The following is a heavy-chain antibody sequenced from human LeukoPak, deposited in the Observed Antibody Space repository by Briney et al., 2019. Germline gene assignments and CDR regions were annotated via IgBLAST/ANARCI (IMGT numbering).Heavy chain of an antibody. J-gene: IGHJ6*03. CDR2: IYYSGST. CDR1: GGSISSYY. V-gene: IGHV4-59*01. Sequence: SETLSLTCTVSGGSISSYYWSWIRQPPGKGLEWIGYIYYSGSTNYNPSLKSRVTISVDTSKNQFSLKLSSVTAADTAVYYCASTRGNHYYYYMDVWGKGTTVTVSS. D-gene: IGHD3-10*01. CDR3: ASTRGNHYYYYMDV.